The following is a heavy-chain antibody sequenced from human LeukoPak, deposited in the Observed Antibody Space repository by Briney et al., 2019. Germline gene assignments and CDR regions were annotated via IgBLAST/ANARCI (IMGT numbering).Heavy chain of an antibody. D-gene: IGHD5-12*01. CDR2: ISGSGGST. CDR1: GYTFSDYG. Sequence: GGSLRLSCAGSGYTFSDYGMSGVRQAPGKGLEGVSAISGSGGSTYYADSVKGRFTISRDNSKNTLYLQMNSLRAEDTAVYYCAKHRKIVATIGPLDYWGQGTLVTVSS. CDR3: AKHRKIVATIGPLDY. V-gene: IGHV3-23*01. J-gene: IGHJ4*02.